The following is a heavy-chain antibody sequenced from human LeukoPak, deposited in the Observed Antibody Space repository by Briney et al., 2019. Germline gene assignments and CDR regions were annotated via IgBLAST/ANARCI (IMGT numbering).Heavy chain of an antibody. D-gene: IGHD3-9*01. Sequence: PSQTLSLTCTVSGGSISSGDYYWSWIRQPPGKGLEWIGYIYYSGSTYYNPSLKSRVTISVDTSKNQFSLKLSSVTAADTAVYYCARDRHILTGDHYYYYGMDVWGKGTTVTVSS. CDR3: ARDRHILTGDHYYYYGMDV. J-gene: IGHJ6*04. CDR1: GGSISSGDYY. CDR2: IYYSGST. V-gene: IGHV4-30-4*01.